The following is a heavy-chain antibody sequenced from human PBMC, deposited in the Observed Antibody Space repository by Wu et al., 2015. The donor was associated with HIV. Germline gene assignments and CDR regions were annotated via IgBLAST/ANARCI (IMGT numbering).Heavy chain of an antibody. CDR3: ARGRVTIFGVVTYYNWFDP. V-gene: IGHV1-69*12. J-gene: IGHJ5*02. Sequence: QVQLVQSGAEVKKPGSSVKVSCKASGGTFSSYAISWVRQAPGQGLEWMGGIIPIFGTANYAQKFQGRVTITADESTSTAYMELSSLRSEDTAVYYCARGRVTIFGVVTYYNWFDPWGQGTLVTVSS. CDR2: IIPIFGTA. D-gene: IGHD3-3*01. CDR1: GGTFSSYA.